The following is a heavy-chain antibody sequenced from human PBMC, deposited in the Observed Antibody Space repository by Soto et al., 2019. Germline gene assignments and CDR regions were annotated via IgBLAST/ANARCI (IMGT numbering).Heavy chain of an antibody. CDR2: ISYDGSNK. J-gene: IGHJ5*02. Sequence: SLRLSCAASGFTFSSYGMHWVRQAPGKGLEWVAVISYDGSNKYYADSVKGRFTISRDNSKNTLYLQMNSLRAEDTAVYYCAKRTCSGGSCYDEDWFDPWGQGTLVTVSS. CDR1: GFTFSSYG. CDR3: AKRTCSGGSCYDEDWFDP. V-gene: IGHV3-30*18. D-gene: IGHD2-15*01.